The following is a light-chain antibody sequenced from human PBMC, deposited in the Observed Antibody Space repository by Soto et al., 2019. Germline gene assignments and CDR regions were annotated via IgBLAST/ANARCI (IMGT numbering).Light chain of an antibody. CDR1: ALPKQY. Sequence: SYELTQPPSGSVSPGQTARITCSGDALPKQYAYWYQQKPGQAPVLVIYKDSERPSGIPERFSGSSSGTTVTLTISGVQAEDEADYYCQSADSSGTYPRVFGTGTKVTVL. J-gene: IGLJ1*01. V-gene: IGLV3-25*03. CDR2: KDS. CDR3: QSADSSGTYPRV.